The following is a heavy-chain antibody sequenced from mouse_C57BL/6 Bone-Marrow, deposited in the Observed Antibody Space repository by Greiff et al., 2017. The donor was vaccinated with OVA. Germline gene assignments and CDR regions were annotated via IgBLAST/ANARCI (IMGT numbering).Heavy chain of an antibody. D-gene: IGHD3-2*02. J-gene: IGHJ3*01. CDR1: GFTFSSYG. Sequence: EVQLVESGGDLVKPGGSLKLSCAASGFTFSSYGMSWVRQTPDKRLEWVATISSGGSYTYYPDSVKGRFTISRDNAKNTLYLQMSSLKSEDTAMYYCASQSYSRQLMLRWAYWGQGTLVTVSA. CDR3: ASQSYSRQLMLRWAY. V-gene: IGHV5-6*01. CDR2: ISSGGSYT.